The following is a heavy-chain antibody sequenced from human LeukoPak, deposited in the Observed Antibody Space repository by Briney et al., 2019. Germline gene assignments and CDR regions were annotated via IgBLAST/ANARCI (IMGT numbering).Heavy chain of an antibody. V-gene: IGHV5-51*01. CDR2: IYPGDPET. CDR3: ARQGDSYCSVY. Sequence: GEYLQIYCMGTRYHLTSYWIGWARQLPGKGLEWMGIIYPGDPETCYRPSFQRQVTISADKSISTAYLQWSSLKASDTAMYDCARQGDSYCSVYWGQGTLVTVSS. D-gene: IGHD5-18*01. CDR1: RYHLTSYW. J-gene: IGHJ4*02.